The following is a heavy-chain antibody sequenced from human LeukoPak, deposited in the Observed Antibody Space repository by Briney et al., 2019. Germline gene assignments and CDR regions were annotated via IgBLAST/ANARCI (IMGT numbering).Heavy chain of an antibody. CDR1: GFTFSSYD. Sequence: GSLRLSCAASGFTFSSYDMHWVRQATGKGLEWISAIGTAGDTYYPGSVKGRFTISRENAKNSLYLQMNSLRAGDTAVYYCARGDYDSSGYYGPYYYYMDVWGKGTTVTVSS. D-gene: IGHD3-22*01. CDR2: IGTAGDT. CDR3: ARGDYDSSGYYGPYYYYMDV. J-gene: IGHJ6*03. V-gene: IGHV3-13*01.